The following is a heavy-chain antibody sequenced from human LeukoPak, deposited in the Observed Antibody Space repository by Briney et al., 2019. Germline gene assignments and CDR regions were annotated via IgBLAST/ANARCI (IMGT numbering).Heavy chain of an antibody. V-gene: IGHV3-64*01. CDR1: GFTFSSYA. J-gene: IGHJ4*02. Sequence: SGGSLRLSCAASGFTFSSYAMHWVRQAPGKGLEYVSAISSNGGSTYYANSVKGRFTISRDNSKNTLYLQMGSLRAEDMAVYYCARGSNDSSGTYFDYWGQGTLVTVSS. D-gene: IGHD3-22*01. CDR2: ISSNGGST. CDR3: ARGSNDSSGTYFDY.